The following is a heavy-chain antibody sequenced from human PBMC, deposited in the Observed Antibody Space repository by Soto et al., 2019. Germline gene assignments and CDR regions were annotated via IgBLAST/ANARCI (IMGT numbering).Heavy chain of an antibody. J-gene: IGHJ5*02. Sequence: QMQLVQSGAEVKKPGSSVKVSCTASGGSFNSYAISWVRQAPGQGLEWMGGIIPMSGRPNYAQRFQGRVTISADKFTSTVYMEVHSLTYEDTAVYYCARRGRESANWFDPWGQGTLVTVSS. CDR3: ARRGRESANWFDP. CDR2: IIPMSGRP. CDR1: GGSFNSYA. V-gene: IGHV1-69*06.